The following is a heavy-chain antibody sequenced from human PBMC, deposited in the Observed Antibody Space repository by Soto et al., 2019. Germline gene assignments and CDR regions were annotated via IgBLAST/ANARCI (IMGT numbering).Heavy chain of an antibody. CDR1: GFTFSSYA. D-gene: IGHD3-10*01. Sequence: PGGSLRLSCAASGFTFSSYAMSWVRQAPGKGLEWVSAISGSGGSTYYADSVKGRFTISRDNSKNTLYLQMNSLRAEDTAVYYCAKLLLWFGEPWPDYWGQGTLVTVSS. CDR2: ISGSGGST. J-gene: IGHJ4*02. CDR3: AKLLLWFGEPWPDY. V-gene: IGHV3-23*01.